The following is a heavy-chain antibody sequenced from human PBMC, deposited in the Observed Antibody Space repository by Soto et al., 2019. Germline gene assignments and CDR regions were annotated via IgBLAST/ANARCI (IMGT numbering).Heavy chain of an antibody. V-gene: IGHV1-69*02. J-gene: IGHJ5*02. CDR2: IIPILGIA. CDR1: GGTFSSYT. CDR3: ARVNPYFFGCSGGKQDPHYFSTQRSSDP. Sequence: GASVKVSCKASGGTFSSYTISWVRQAPGQGLEWMGRIIPILGIANYAQKFQGRVTITADKSTSTAYMELSSLGSEDTAVYYCARVNPYFFGCSGGKQDPHYFSTQRSSDP. D-gene: IGHD3-3*01.